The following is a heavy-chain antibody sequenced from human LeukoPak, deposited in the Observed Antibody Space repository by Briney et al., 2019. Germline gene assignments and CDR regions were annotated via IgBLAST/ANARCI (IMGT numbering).Heavy chain of an antibody. Sequence: SETLSLTCTVSGGSIRSYYWSWIRQPPGKGLEWVGYIFYSGTTDSNPSLKSRVTISVDTSKSQFPLKLSSVTAADTAVYYCARTYCSGGSCHFDYWGQGTLVTVSS. D-gene: IGHD2-15*01. CDR1: GGSIRSYY. CDR3: ARTYCSGGSCHFDY. CDR2: IFYSGTT. V-gene: IGHV4-59*08. J-gene: IGHJ4*02.